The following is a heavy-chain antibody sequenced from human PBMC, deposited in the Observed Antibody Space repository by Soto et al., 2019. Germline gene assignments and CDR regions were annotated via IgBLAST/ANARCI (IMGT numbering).Heavy chain of an antibody. CDR2: IYHSGST. Sequence: SETLSLTCTVSGGSISSGGYSWSWIRQPPGKGLEWIGYIYHSGSTYYNPSLKSRVTISVDRSKNQFSLKLSSVTAADTAVYYCARDERDYDSSGYYYWFDPWGQGTLVTVSS. D-gene: IGHD3-22*01. J-gene: IGHJ5*02. CDR3: ARDERDYDSSGYYYWFDP. V-gene: IGHV4-30-2*01. CDR1: GGSISSGGYS.